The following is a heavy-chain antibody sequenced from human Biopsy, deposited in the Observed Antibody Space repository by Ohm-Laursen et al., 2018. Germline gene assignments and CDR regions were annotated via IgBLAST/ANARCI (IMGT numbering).Heavy chain of an antibody. D-gene: IGHD3-22*01. CDR2: ITQSGST. V-gene: IGHV4-34*01. CDR1: GGSFNGYF. Sequence: TLSLTCAVSGGSFNGYFWSWIRQPPGKGLEWIGDITQSGSTDYNPSLQSRVTISVDTSKNHFSLRLRSVTPADTAIYYCARDRGYYSDRTVPGYFDLWGRGTLVTVSS. J-gene: IGHJ2*01. CDR3: ARDRGYYSDRTVPGYFDL.